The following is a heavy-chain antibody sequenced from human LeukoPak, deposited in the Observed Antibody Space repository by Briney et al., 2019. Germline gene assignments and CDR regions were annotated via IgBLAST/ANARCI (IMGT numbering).Heavy chain of an antibody. J-gene: IGHJ6*02. CDR3: ARDRTAGGNYGDFYYYYGMDV. CDR1: GFTFSSHA. V-gene: IGHV3-48*04. CDR2: ISISSSSV. D-gene: IGHD4-17*01. Sequence: PGGSLRLSCAASGFTFSSHAMNWVRQAPGKGLEWVSYISISSSSVYYADSVKGRFIISRDNAKNSLYLQMNSLRAEDTAIYYCARDRTAGGNYGDFYYYYGMDVWGQGTTVTVSS.